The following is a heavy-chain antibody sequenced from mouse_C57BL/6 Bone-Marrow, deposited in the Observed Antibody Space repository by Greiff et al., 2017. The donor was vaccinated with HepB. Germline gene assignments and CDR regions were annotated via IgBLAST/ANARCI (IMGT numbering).Heavy chain of an antibody. CDR3: VYYSWFAH. J-gene: IGHJ3*01. Sequence: QVQLKESGAELARPGASVKMSCKASGYTFTSYTMHWVKQRPGQGLEWIGYINPSSGYTKYNQKFKDKATLTADKSSSTAYMQLSSLTSEDSAVYYCVYYSWFAHWGQGTLVTVSA. CDR1: GYTFTSYT. V-gene: IGHV1-4*01. CDR2: INPSSGYT. D-gene: IGHD1-1*01.